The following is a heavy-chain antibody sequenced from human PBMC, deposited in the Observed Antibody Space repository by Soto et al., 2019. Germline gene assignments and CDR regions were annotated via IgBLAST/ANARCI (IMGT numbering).Heavy chain of an antibody. J-gene: IGHJ4*02. CDR3: GRLEGLATISYYFDY. CDR1: GGSISSYY. Sequence: SETLSLTCPVSGGSISSYYWGWVRQPPGKGLEWIGSVYYSGSAYYNPSLESRVTISVDKSKNQFSLKLMSLSAADTAVYYCGRLEGLATISYYFDYWGQGALVTVSS. V-gene: IGHV4-39*01. D-gene: IGHD3-9*01. CDR2: VYYSGSA.